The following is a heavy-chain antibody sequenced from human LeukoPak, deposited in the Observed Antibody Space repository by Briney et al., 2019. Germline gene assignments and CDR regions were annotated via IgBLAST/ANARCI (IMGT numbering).Heavy chain of an antibody. V-gene: IGHV3-30*02. Sequence: LAGGSLRLSCAASGFTLSDYFMSWIRQAPGKGLEWVAFIRYDGSNKYYADSVKGRFTISRDNSKNTLYLQMNSLRAEDTAVYYCAKDHQADSSGWYVFGYWGQGTLVTVSS. CDR3: AKDHQADSSGWYVFGY. D-gene: IGHD6-19*01. J-gene: IGHJ4*02. CDR2: IRYDGSNK. CDR1: GFTLSDYF.